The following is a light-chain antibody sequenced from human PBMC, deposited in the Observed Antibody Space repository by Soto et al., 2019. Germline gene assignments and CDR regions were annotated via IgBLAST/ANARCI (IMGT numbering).Light chain of an antibody. CDR2: GPS. CDR1: QSVDSTY. V-gene: IGKV3-20*01. Sequence: EIVFTQSPGTLSLSPGERATLSCRASQSVDSTYLAWYQQKSGQAPRLLIYGPSSRATGIPDRFSGSGSGTDFTLTISRXEPEDFAVYYCQQYGSSPWTFGQGTKVDIK. CDR3: QQYGSSPWT. J-gene: IGKJ1*01.